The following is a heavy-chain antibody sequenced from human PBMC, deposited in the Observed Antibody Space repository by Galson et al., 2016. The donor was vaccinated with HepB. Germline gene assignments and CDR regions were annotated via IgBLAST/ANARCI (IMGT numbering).Heavy chain of an antibody. CDR3: AGAGIAVAGISRHFLY. V-gene: IGHV4-34*01. D-gene: IGHD6-19*01. J-gene: IGHJ4*02. CDR1: SESFSLYY. CDR2: IYHTGST. Sequence: SETLSLTCTVYSESFSLYYWSWIRQTPGKGLEWIGEIYHTGSTTFNPSLKNRVTMSADTSMNQFSLRLSSVTAADTALYYCAGAGIAVAGISRHFLYWGPGALVTVSS.